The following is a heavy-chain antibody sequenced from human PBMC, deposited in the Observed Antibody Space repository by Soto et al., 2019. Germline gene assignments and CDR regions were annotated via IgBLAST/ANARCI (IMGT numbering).Heavy chain of an antibody. CDR3: QTEDGIRDGCAVSAFLLNRSSDL. J-gene: IGHJ2*01. V-gene: IGHV4-31*02. Sequence: PGKGLEWIGHIYYNGTTYYNPTLKSRVSISVDTSKNRFSLKLSSVTAADTAVFYFQTEDGIRDGCAVSAFLLNRSSDL. CDR2: IYYNGTT. D-gene: IGHD3-10*01.